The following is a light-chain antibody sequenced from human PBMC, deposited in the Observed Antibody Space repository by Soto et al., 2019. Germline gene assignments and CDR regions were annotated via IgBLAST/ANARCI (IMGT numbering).Light chain of an antibody. CDR3: QQYNNWLPST. Sequence: EIVMTQSPATLSVSPGERATLSCRASQSVSSNLAWYQQKPGQAPRLLIYGASTRATGIPARFSGSGSGTEFPLSISILQSEDFAVYYCQQYNNWLPSTFGPGTKVDIK. CDR2: GAS. J-gene: IGKJ3*01. CDR1: QSVSSN. V-gene: IGKV3-15*01.